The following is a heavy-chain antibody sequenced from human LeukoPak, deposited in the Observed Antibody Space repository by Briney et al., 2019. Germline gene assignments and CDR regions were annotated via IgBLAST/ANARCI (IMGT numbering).Heavy chain of an antibody. D-gene: IGHD6-6*01. CDR1: GGSFSGYY. CDR2: INHSGST. V-gene: IGHV4-34*01. CDR3: AISSSHYFDY. J-gene: IGHJ4*02. Sequence: SETLSLTCAVYGGSFSGYYWSWIRQPPGKGLEWIGEINHSGSTNYNPSLKRRVTISVDTSKNQFSLKLSSVTAADTAVYYCAISSSHYFDYWGQGTLVTVSS.